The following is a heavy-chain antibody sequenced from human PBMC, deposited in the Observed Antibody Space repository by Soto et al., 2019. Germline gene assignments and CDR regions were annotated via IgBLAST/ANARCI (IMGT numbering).Heavy chain of an antibody. D-gene: IGHD3-3*01. V-gene: IGHV1-3*01. J-gene: IGHJ5*02. CDR3: ARGFLEWPLGFDP. CDR1: GYTFTSYA. Sequence: VKVSCKASGYTFTSYAMHWVRQAPGQRLEWMGWINAGNGNTKYSQKFQGRVTITRDTSASTAYMELSSLRSEDTAVYYCARGFLEWPLGFDPWGQGTLVTVSS. CDR2: INAGNGNT.